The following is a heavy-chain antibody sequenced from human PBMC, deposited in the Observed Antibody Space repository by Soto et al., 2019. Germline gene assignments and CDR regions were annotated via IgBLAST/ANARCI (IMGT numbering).Heavy chain of an antibody. Sequence: QVQLLQSGAEVKKPGASVKISCKASGYNFNNYEINWVRQAPAQGLEWMGWMKGYSGNPLYAQNFEGRLTLTRDTSTNTAYLELTSLAYEDTAICFCARRRGESCCGGDYWGQGTLVTVSS. CDR2: MKGYSGNP. V-gene: IGHV1-8*01. CDR1: GYNFNNYE. D-gene: IGHD1-26*01. CDR3: ARRRGESCCGGDY. J-gene: IGHJ4*02.